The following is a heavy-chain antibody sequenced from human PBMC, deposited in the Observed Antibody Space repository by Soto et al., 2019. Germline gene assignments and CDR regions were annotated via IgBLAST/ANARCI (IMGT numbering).Heavy chain of an antibody. CDR2: ISSSSNYI. J-gene: IGHJ5*02. CDR1: GFTFSSYS. V-gene: IGHV3-21*01. CDR3: ARAPRYDFWSGYYGP. Sequence: PGGSLRHSCGGSGFTFSSYSMNWGRQAPGKGVEWVSSISSSSNYIHYADSVKGRFTISRDNAKNTLYLQMNSLRAEDTAVYYCARAPRYDFWSGYYGPWGQGTLVTVSS. D-gene: IGHD3-3*01.